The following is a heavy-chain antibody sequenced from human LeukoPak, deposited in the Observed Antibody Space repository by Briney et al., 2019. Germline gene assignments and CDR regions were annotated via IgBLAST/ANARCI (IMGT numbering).Heavy chain of an antibody. CDR2: VYYTGST. J-gene: IGHJ6*02. CDR1: GGSVTSGGYY. D-gene: IGHD6-6*01. CDR3: ARISAGRYGMDV. Sequence: SQTLSLTCTVSGGSVTSGGYYWRWIRQPPGKGLEWIGYVYYTGSTYYNPSLKSRVTISPDTSKNQFSLKVTSVTAADTAVYYCARISAGRYGMDVWGQGTTVTVSS. V-gene: IGHV4-31*03.